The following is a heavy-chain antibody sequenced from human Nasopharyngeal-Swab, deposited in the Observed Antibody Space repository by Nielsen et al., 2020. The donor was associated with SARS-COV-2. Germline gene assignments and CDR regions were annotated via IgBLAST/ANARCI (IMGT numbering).Heavy chain of an antibody. CDR1: GFTFDDYA. V-gene: IGHV3-9*01. Sequence: GGSLRLSCAASGFTFDDYAMHWVRQAPGKGLEWVSGISWNSGSIGYADSVKGRFTISRDNAKNSLYLQMNSLRAEDTALYYCAKLGGLYDCWSGYYDYMDVWGKGTTVTVSS. CDR2: ISWNSGSI. J-gene: IGHJ6*03. D-gene: IGHD3-3*01. CDR3: AKLGGLYDCWSGYYDYMDV.